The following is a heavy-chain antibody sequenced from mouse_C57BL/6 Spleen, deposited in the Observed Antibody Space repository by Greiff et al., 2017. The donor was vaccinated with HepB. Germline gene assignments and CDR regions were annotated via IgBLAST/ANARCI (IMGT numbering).Heavy chain of an antibody. D-gene: IGHD1-1*01. V-gene: IGHV5-4*01. CDR3: ARGYYYGSTMDY. CDR2: ISDGGSYT. CDR1: GFTFSSYA. J-gene: IGHJ4*01. Sequence: EVQAVESRGGLVKPGGSLKLSCAASGFTFSSYAMSWVRQTPEKRLEWVATISDGGSYTYYPDNVKGRFTISRDNAKNNLYLQMSHLKSEDTAMYYCARGYYYGSTMDYWGQGTSVTVSS.